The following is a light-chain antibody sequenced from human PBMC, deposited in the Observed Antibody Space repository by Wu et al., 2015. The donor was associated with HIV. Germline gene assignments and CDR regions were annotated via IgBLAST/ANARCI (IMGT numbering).Light chain of an antibody. CDR2: AAS. CDR3: LQDYDYPRS. Sequence: AIQMTQSPSSLSASVGDRVTITCRASQDIRIDLSWYQQIPGKAPKLVIYAASSLQSGVPSRFSGSGSGTDFSLTISSLQPEDFGTYYCLQDYDYPRSFGQGTKIDIK. CDR1: QDIRID. J-gene: IGKJ1*01. V-gene: IGKV1-6*01.